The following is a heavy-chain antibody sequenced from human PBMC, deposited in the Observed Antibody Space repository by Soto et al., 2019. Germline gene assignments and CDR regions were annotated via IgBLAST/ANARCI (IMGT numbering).Heavy chain of an antibody. V-gene: IGHV3-7*05. Sequence: EVQLVESGGSLVQPGGSLRLSCAASGFTFRSARMTWVRQAPGKGLEWLANIKEDGTAKNYVDSVRGRFTISRDNAGNLLYLQMNSLRAEDTAVYYCARDAAYNRFDIWGQGTMVTVSS. D-gene: IGHD1-20*01. CDR3: ARDAAYNRFDI. CDR1: GFTFRSAR. J-gene: IGHJ3*02. CDR2: IKEDGTAK.